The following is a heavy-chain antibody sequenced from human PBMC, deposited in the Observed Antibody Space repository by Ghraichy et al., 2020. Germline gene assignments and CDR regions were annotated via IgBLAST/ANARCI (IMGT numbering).Heavy chain of an antibody. CDR3: ARATIGDGLDV. Sequence: SETLSLTCAVYGGSFSDYYWTWIRQPPGKGLEWIGEINHGVSTHYNPSLKSRVTISLHTSKNQFSLKLSSVTAADTALYYCARATIGDGLDVWGQGTTVTVSS. V-gene: IGHV4-34*01. CDR1: GGSFSDYY. CDR2: INHGVST. D-gene: IGHD3-16*01. J-gene: IGHJ6*02.